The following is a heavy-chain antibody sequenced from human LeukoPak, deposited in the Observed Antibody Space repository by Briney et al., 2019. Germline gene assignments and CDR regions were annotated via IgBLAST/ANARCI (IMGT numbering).Heavy chain of an antibody. CDR1: GYTFTTSY. CDR3: ARGGTFYPSIDY. D-gene: IGHD1-26*01. CDR2: VSAYNGKT. V-gene: IGHV1-18*01. Sequence: ASVKASCKASGYTFTTSYINWVRQAPGQGLEWMGWVSAYNGKTSYAQRFQGRVTMTTDSSTSTAYMDLASLRSGDTAVYYCARGGTFYPSIDYWGQGTLVTVSS. J-gene: IGHJ4*02.